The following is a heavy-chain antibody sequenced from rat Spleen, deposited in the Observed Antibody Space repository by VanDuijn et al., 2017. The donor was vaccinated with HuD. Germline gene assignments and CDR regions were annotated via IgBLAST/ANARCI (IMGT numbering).Heavy chain of an antibody. CDR1: GFNFSSFP. CDR2: INTDGGST. CDR3: AILTAGFAY. J-gene: IGHJ3*01. V-gene: IGHV5-46*01. Sequence: EVQLVESGGGIVQPGRSLKLSCAASGFNFSSFPMAWVRQAPKKGLEWVSSINTDGGSTYYPDSVKGRFTISRDNAKNTLYLQMDSLRSEDTATYYCAILTAGFAYWGQGTLVTVSS.